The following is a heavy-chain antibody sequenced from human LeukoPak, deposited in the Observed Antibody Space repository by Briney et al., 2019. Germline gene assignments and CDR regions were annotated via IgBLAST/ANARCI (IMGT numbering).Heavy chain of an antibody. CDR3: AKGWYGGIVDY. V-gene: IGHV3-7*03. CDR2: IKQDGSEK. Sequence: GGSLRLSCAASGFTFSNYWMSWVRQAPGKGLEWVANIKQDGSEKYYVDSVKGRFTISRDNAKNSMYLQMNSLRAEDTALYYCAKGWYGGIVDYWGQGTLVTVSS. CDR1: GFTFSNYW. D-gene: IGHD4-23*01. J-gene: IGHJ4*02.